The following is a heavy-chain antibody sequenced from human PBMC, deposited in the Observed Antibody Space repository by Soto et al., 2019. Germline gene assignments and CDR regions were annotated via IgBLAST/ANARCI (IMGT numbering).Heavy chain of an antibody. J-gene: IGHJ6*02. D-gene: IGHD6-19*01. Sequence: QLQLQESGPGLVKPSETLSLTCTVSGGSISSSSYYWGWIRQPPGKGLEWIGSIYYSGSTYYNPSLKSRVTLSVDTSKNQFSLKLSSVTAADTAVYYCARGRLGIAVADHGMDVWGQGTTVTVSS. CDR1: GGSISSSSYY. CDR2: IYYSGST. V-gene: IGHV4-39*01. CDR3: ARGRLGIAVADHGMDV.